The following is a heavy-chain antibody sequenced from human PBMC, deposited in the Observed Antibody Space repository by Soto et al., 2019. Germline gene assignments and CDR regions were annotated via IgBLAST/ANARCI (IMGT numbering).Heavy chain of an antibody. CDR2: ISGSGAP. J-gene: IGHJ4*02. D-gene: IGHD2-21*01. Sequence: PSETLSLTSGVSGGSFAGYYWSWIRQSPGKGLEWIGEISGSGAPNYNPALESRVSLSLDTSKNQFSLKLYSVSSSDTAFYYCAKLWRHWGQGTLVTVSS. CDR1: GGSFAGYY. CDR3: AKLWRH. V-gene: IGHV4-34*01.